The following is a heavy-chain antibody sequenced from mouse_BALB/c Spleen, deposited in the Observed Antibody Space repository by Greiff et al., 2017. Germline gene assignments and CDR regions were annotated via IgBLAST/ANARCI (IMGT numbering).Heavy chain of an antibody. D-gene: IGHD2-2*01. CDR3: ARDGYDYFDY. J-gene: IGHJ2*01. CDR2: IWAGGST. CDR1: GFSLTSYG. V-gene: IGHV2-9*02. Sequence: VKLLESGPGLVAPSQSLSITCTVSGFSLTSYGVHWVRQPPGKGLEWLGVIWAGGSTNYNSALMSRLSISKDNSKSQVFLKMNSLQTDDTAMYYCARDGYDYFDYWGQGTTLTVSS.